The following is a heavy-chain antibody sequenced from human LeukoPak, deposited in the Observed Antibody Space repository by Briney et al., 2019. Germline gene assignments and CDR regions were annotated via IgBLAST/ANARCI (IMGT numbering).Heavy chain of an antibody. CDR2: ISYDGSNK. CDR3: AKDKVDFDY. Sequence: PGRSLRLSCAASGFTFSSYAMHWVRQAPGKGLEWVAVISYDGSNKYYADSVKGRFTISRDNSKNTLYLRMNSLRAEDTAVYYCAKDKVDFDYWGQGTLVTVSS. J-gene: IGHJ4*02. CDR1: GFTFSSYA. V-gene: IGHV3-30*04.